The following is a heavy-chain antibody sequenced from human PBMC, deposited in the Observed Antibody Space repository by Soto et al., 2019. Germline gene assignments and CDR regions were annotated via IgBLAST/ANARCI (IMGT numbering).Heavy chain of an antibody. CDR1: GSMFTSYS. CDR3: TTLTMILVHNDY. J-gene: IGHJ4*02. V-gene: IGHV1-18*01. Sequence: ASVKVSCKASGSMFTSYSISWVRQAPGQGLEWMGWIRSYNGNTNYAQKLQGRLTMTTDTSTSTAYMELRSLKTEDTALYYCTTLTMILVHNDYWGQGTLVTVSS. D-gene: IGHD3-22*01. CDR2: IRSYNGNT.